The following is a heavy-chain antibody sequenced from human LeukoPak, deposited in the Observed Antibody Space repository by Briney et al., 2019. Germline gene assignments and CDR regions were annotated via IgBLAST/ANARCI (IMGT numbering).Heavy chain of an antibody. CDR2: ISGSGGST. Sequence: PGGSLRLSCAASGFTFSSYAMSWVRQAPGKGLEWVSAISGSGGSTYYADSVKGRFTISRDNSKNTLYLQMNSLRAEDTAVYYCAKEGGGSGWYNPYYFDYWGQGTLVTVSS. CDR1: GFTFSSYA. V-gene: IGHV3-23*01. CDR3: AKEGGGSGWYNPYYFDY. J-gene: IGHJ4*02. D-gene: IGHD6-19*01.